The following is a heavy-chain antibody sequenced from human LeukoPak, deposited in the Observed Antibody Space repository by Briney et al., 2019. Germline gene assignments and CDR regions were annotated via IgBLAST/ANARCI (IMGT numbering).Heavy chain of an antibody. Sequence: PSETLSLTCAVYGGSFGGYYWSWIRQPPGKGLEWIGEINHSGSTNYNPSLKSRVTISVDTSKNQFSLKLSSVTAADTAVYYCARARGYSLNWFDPWGQGTLVTVSS. J-gene: IGHJ5*02. D-gene: IGHD5-18*01. CDR2: INHSGST. V-gene: IGHV4-34*01. CDR1: GGSFGGYY. CDR3: ARARGYSLNWFDP.